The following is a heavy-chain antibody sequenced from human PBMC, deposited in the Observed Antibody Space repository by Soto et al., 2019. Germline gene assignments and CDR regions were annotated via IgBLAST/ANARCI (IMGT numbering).Heavy chain of an antibody. CDR2: IYYSGST. D-gene: IGHD3-16*01. Sequence: QVQLLESGPGLVKPSETLSLNCTVSGGSMRSYYWNWLRQTPGKGPEWIGYIYYSGSTSYNPSLKSRLTISLDMSKSQFSMKLSAVTSADTAVYYCGRSISGFGAKNWFDPWGQGTLVTVSS. CDR3: GRSISGFGAKNWFDP. V-gene: IGHV4-59*01. CDR1: GGSMRSYY. J-gene: IGHJ5*02.